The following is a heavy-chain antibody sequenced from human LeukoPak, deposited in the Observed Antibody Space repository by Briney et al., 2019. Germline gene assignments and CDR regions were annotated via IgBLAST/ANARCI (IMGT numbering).Heavy chain of an antibody. CDR2: IHPDDSDT. CDR1: GYSFTTYW. CDR3: ARVPYSYGYQGAFDI. Sequence: GESLKISCKGSGYSFTTYWIGWVRQMPGKGLEWMGIIHPDDSDTRYSPSFQGQVTISVDKSISTAYLQWNSLKASDTAMYYCARVPYSYGYQGAFDIWGQGTMVTVSS. D-gene: IGHD5-18*01. J-gene: IGHJ3*02. V-gene: IGHV5-51*01.